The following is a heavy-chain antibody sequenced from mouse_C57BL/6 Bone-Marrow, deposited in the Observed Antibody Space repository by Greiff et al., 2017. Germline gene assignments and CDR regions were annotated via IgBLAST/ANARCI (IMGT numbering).Heavy chain of an antibody. V-gene: IGHV1-4*01. CDR3: ARGRLGRGWFAY. CDR1: GYTFTSYT. CDR2: INPSSGYT. J-gene: IGHJ3*01. D-gene: IGHD4-1*01. Sequence: VKLQESGAELARPGASVKMSCKASGYTFTSYTMHWVKQRPGQGLEWIGYINPSSGYTKYTQKFKDKATLTADKSSSTAYMQLSSLTSEDSAVYYCARGRLGRGWFAYWGQGTLVTVSA.